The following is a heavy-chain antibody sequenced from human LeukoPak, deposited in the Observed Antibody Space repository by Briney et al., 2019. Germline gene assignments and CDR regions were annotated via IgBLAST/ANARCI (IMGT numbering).Heavy chain of an antibody. D-gene: IGHD5-24*01. V-gene: IGHV4-4*07. CDR1: GASVSSYY. J-gene: IGHJ3*02. CDR2: IDASGSA. CDR3: ARKDGDI. Sequence: SETLSLTCTVSGASVSSYYWIWIRQPAGRGLEWIGRIDASGSANYNPSLKSRVTMSVDSSKNQFSLKVSSVTAADAAVYYCARKDGDIWGQGTMVTVSS.